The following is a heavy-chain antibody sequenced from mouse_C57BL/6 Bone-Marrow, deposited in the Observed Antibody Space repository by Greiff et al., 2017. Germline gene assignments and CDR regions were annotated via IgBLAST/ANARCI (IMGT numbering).Heavy chain of an antibody. V-gene: IGHV1-77*01. CDR3: ARKKDYYCSPHWYFDV. J-gene: IGHJ1*03. CDR2: IGPGSGST. Sequence: QVQLQQSGAELVKPGASVKISCKASGYTFTDYYINWVKQRPGQGLEWIGKIGPGSGSTYYNEKFKGKATLTADKSSSTAYMQLSSLTSEDSAVYFCARKKDYYCSPHWYFDVWGTGTTVTVSS. CDR1: GYTFTDYY. D-gene: IGHD1-1*01.